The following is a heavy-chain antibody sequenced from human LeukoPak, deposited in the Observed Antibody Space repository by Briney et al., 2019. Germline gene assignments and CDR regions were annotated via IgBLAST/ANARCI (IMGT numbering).Heavy chain of an antibody. CDR1: GGSISSYY. V-gene: IGHV4-59*01. Sequence: SETLSLTCTVSGGSISSYYWSWIRQPPGKGLEWIGYIYYSGSTNYNPSLKSRVTISVDTSKNQFSLKLSSVTAADTAVYYCARAWFGELVQFDYWGQGTLVTVSS. D-gene: IGHD3-10*01. J-gene: IGHJ4*02. CDR2: IYYSGST. CDR3: ARAWFGELVQFDY.